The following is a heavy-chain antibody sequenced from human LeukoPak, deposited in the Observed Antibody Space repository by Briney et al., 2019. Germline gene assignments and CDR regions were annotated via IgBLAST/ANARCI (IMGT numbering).Heavy chain of an antibody. V-gene: IGHV3-7*01. D-gene: IGHD6-6*01. CDR3: ARRGGSSSRRSPIDY. Sequence: GSLRLSFTASGFTFSDYWMTWVRQAPGKGPEGVANIKQDGSQRYYVDSVRGRFTISRDNAKNSLFLQMNGLRAEDTAVYYCARRGGSSSRRSPIDYWGQGTLVTVSS. CDR2: IKQDGSQR. CDR1: GFTFSDYW. J-gene: IGHJ4*02.